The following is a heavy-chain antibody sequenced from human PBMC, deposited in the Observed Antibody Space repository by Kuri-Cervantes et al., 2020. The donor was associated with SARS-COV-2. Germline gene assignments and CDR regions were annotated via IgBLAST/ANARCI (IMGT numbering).Heavy chain of an antibody. CDR2: IIPIFGTE. V-gene: IGHV1-69*13. Sequence: SVKVSCKASGGTFSSYAISWVRQAPGQGREWMGGIIPIFGTENHAQKFQGRVTITADESTTTAYMELSSLGSEDTAMYYCAREVGFGYSYGHSYGMDVWGQGTTVTVSS. CDR1: GGTFSSYA. J-gene: IGHJ6*02. CDR3: AREVGFGYSYGHSYGMDV. D-gene: IGHD5-18*01.